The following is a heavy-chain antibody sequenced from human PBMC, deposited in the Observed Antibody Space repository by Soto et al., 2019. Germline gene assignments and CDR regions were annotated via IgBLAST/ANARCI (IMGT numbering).Heavy chain of an antibody. CDR1: GGSISTYY. V-gene: IGHV4-59*01. D-gene: IGHD2-21*01. CDR2: VDHSGST. J-gene: IGHJ5*02. Sequence: LSLTCTVSGGSISTYYWTWIRQAPGKGLEWIGYVDHSGSTNYNPSLKSRVTMSVDTSRNQFSLNLSSVTAADTAIYYCARAPTLGSCSRTPCPYNWFDPWGRGPLVTVS. CDR3: ARAPTLGSCSRTPCPYNWFDP.